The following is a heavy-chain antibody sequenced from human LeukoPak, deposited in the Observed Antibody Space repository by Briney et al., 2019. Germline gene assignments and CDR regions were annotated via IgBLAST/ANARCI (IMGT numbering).Heavy chain of an antibody. J-gene: IGHJ3*02. CDR2: ISGSGGST. CDR3: AKLDRRPRYYYDSSGYYLMGAFDI. V-gene: IGHV3-23*01. CDR1: GFTFSSYG. D-gene: IGHD3-22*01. Sequence: GGSLRLSCAASGFTFSSYGMHWVRQAPGKGLEWVSAISGSGGSTYYADSVKGRFTISRDNSKNTLYLQMNSLRAEDTAVYYCAKLDRRPRYYYDSSGYYLMGAFDIWGQGTMVTVSS.